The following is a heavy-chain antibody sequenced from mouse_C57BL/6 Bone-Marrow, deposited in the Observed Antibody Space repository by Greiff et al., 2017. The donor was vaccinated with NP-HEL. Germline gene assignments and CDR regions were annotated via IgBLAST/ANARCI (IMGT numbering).Heavy chain of an antibody. D-gene: IGHD1-1*01. CDR1: GFNIKNTY. CDR2: IDPANGNT. V-gene: IGHV14-3*01. CDR3: ARGRYYGSSSWFAY. J-gene: IGHJ3*01. Sequence: DVKLVESVAELVRPGASVKLSCTASGFNIKNTYMHWVKQRPEQGLEWIGRIDPANGNTKYAPKFQGKATITADTSSNTAYLQLSSLTSEDTAIYYCARGRYYGSSSWFAYWGQGTLVTVSA.